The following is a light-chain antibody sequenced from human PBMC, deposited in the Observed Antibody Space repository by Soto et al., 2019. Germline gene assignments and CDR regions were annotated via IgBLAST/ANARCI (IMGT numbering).Light chain of an antibody. Sequence: EIVLAQSPGTLSLSPGERATLSCRASQSVSSSYLAWYQQKPGQAPRLLISGASSRATGIPDRFSGSGSGTEFTLTISRLEPEDFAVYYCQQYAGTPHTFGQGTKLEIK. CDR1: QSVSSSY. V-gene: IGKV3-20*01. CDR3: QQYAGTPHT. CDR2: GAS. J-gene: IGKJ2*01.